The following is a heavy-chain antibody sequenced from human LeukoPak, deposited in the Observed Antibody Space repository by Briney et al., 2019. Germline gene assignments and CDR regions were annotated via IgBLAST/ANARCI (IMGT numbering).Heavy chain of an antibody. V-gene: IGHV1-2*02. CDR2: INPNSGGT. J-gene: IGHJ4*02. CDR1: GYTFTGYY. CDR3: ARDLEGYCSSTSCNLPPSYYFDY. D-gene: IGHD2-2*01. Sequence: ASVKVSCKASGYTFTGYYMHWVRQAPGQGLEWMGWINPNSGGTNYAQKFQGRVTMTRDTFISTAYMELSRLRSDDTAVYYCARDLEGYCSSTSCNLPPSYYFDYWGQGTLVTVSS.